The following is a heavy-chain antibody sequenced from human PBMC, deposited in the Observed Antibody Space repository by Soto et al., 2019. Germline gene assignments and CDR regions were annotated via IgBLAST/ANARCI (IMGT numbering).Heavy chain of an antibody. Sequence: QVQLVQSGAEVKEPGASVKVSCKASGYTFTSYDINWLRQATGQGLEWMGWMNGNGGNTGYAQKFQGRLTLTRDTSMTTAYMELSSLTSDDTAVYYCARRSIGPWYFDLWGRGTLVSVSS. V-gene: IGHV1-8*02. J-gene: IGHJ2*01. CDR3: ARRSIGPWYFDL. CDR2: MNGNGGNT. CDR1: GYTFTSYD.